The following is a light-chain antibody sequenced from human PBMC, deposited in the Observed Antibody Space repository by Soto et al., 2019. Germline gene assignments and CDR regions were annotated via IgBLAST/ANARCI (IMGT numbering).Light chain of an antibody. J-gene: IGKJ1*01. CDR1: QSISSW. CDR2: KAS. Sequence: DIQMTQSPSTLSASVGDRVTITCRASQSISSWLAWYQQKPGKAPKLLIYKASSLESGVPSRFSGSGSGTEFTLTISSLQPDDFAIYYCQKYNSYSRTFGKGTKGEIK. V-gene: IGKV1-5*03. CDR3: QKYNSYSRT.